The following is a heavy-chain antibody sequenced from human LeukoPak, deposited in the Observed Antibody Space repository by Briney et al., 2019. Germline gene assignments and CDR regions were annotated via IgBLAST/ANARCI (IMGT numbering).Heavy chain of an antibody. Sequence: SVKVSCKAPGGTFSSYAISWVRQAPGQGLEWMGGIIPIFGTANYAQKFQGRVTITADESTSTAYMELSSLRSEDTAVYYCASLDCSGGSCYSLYYYMDVWGKGTTVTVSS. CDR3: ASLDCSGGSCYSLYYYMDV. D-gene: IGHD2-15*01. V-gene: IGHV1-69*13. J-gene: IGHJ6*03. CDR1: GGTFSSYA. CDR2: IIPIFGTA.